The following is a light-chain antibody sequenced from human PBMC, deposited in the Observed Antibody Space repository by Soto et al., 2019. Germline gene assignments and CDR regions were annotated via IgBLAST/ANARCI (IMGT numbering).Light chain of an antibody. CDR3: LQDYNYPWT. J-gene: IGKJ1*01. CDR2: DAS. CDR1: HDISNY. V-gene: IGKV1-6*01. Sequence: SQMTQSPSSLSASVGDRFTITCQASHDISNYLNWYQQKPGKAPKLLIYDASNLESGVPSRFSGSGSGTEFTLTISSLQPEDFATYYCLQDYNYPWTFGQGTKVDIK.